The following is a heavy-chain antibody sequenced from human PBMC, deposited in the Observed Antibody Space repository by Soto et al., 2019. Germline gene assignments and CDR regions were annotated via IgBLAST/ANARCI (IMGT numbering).Heavy chain of an antibody. D-gene: IGHD1-1*01. CDR3: ARDRWAYGTTGNIDVEYFQH. CDR2: IKQDGSEK. CDR1: GFTFSSYW. V-gene: IGHV3-7*05. J-gene: IGHJ1*01. Sequence: GGSLRLSCAASGFTFSSYWMSWVRQAPGKGLEWVANIKQDGSEKYYVDSVKGRFTISRDNAKNSLYLQMNSLRAEDTAVYYCARDRWAYGTTGNIDVEYFQHWGQGTLVTVSS.